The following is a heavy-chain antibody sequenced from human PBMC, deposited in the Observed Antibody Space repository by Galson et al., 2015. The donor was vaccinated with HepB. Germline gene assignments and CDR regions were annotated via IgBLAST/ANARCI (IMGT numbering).Heavy chain of an antibody. D-gene: IGHD2-2*01. V-gene: IGHV3-30*18. CDR3: AKDPGIVVVPAPDY. CDR1: GFTFSSYG. J-gene: IGHJ4*02. Sequence: SLRLSCAASGFTFSSYGMHWVRQAPGKGLEWVAVISYDGSNKYYADSVKGRFTISRDNSKNTLYLQMNSLRAEDTAVYYCAKDPGIVVVPAPDYWGQGTLVTVSS. CDR2: ISYDGSNK.